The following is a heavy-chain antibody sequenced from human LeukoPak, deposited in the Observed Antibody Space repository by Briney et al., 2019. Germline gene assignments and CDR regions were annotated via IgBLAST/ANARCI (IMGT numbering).Heavy chain of an antibody. D-gene: IGHD5-12*01. CDR2: LSGSGATT. Sequence: GGSLRLSCAASGFIFSSYALSWVRQAPGKGLEWVSALSGSGATTYYADSVRGRFTISRDNSKNTVFLQMNSLRAEDTAVYYCARDGPESGYDGEGFFDYWGQGTLVTVSS. J-gene: IGHJ4*02. CDR3: ARDGPESGYDGEGFFDY. CDR1: GFIFSSYA. V-gene: IGHV3-23*01.